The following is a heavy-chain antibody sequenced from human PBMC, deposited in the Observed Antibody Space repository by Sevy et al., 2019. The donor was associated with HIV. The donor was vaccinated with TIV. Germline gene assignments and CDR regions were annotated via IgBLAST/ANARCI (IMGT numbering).Heavy chain of an antibody. V-gene: IGHV3-33*01. D-gene: IGHD2-21*02. CDR2: IWYDGSNK. CDR3: ARGPHIVVVTAIPTHFDH. J-gene: IGHJ4*02. CDR1: GFTFSSYG. Sequence: GGSLRLSCAASGFTFSSYGMHWVRQAPGKGLEWVAVIWYDGSNKYYADSVKGRFTISRDNSKNTLYLQMNSLRAEDTAVYYCARGPHIVVVTAIPTHFDHWGQGTLVTVSS.